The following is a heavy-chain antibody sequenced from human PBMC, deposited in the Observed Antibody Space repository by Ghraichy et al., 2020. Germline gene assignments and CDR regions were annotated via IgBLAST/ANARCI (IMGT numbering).Heavy chain of an antibody. Sequence: GGSLRLSCAASGFIFSNYNVNWVRQAPGKGLEWVSSISSSSRYIYYADSVKGRFTISRDNARSSLYLQMNSLRVEDTAVYYCAREEYSPYDSYDYYYMDVWGKGTTVTVSS. CDR1: GFIFSNYN. V-gene: IGHV3-21*01. CDR3: AREEYSPYDSYDYYYMDV. J-gene: IGHJ6*03. D-gene: IGHD4-11*01. CDR2: ISSSSRYI.